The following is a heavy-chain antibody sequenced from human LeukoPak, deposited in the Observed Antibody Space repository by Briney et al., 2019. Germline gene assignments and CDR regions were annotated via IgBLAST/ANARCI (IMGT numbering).Heavy chain of an antibody. Sequence: PSETLSLTCTVSGGSISSSSYYWGWIRQPPGKGLEWIGSIYYSGSTYYNPSLKSRVTISVDTSKNQFSLRLTSVSAADTAVYYCVRGPYGSGISNWFDPWGQGTQVIVSS. D-gene: IGHD3-10*01. CDR2: IYYSGST. CDR1: GGSISSSSYY. CDR3: VRGPYGSGISNWFDP. J-gene: IGHJ5*02. V-gene: IGHV4-39*07.